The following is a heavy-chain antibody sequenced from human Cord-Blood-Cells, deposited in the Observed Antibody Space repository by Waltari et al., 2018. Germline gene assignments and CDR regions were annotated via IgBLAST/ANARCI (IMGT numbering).Heavy chain of an antibody. J-gene: IGHJ4*02. CDR2: ISGMGGST. Sequence: EVQLLESGGGLVQPGGSLRLSCAAPGFTFSSYAMSWVRQAPGKGLEWVSAISGMGGSTYYADSVKGRFTISRDNSKNTLYLQMNSLRAEDTAVYYCAKATNYYGSGSYWDYWGQGTLVTVSS. CDR1: GFTFSSYA. D-gene: IGHD3-10*01. V-gene: IGHV3-23*01. CDR3: AKATNYYGSGSYWDY.